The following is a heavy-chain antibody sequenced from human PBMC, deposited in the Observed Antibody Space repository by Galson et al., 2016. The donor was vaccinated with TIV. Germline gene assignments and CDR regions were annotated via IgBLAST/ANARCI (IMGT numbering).Heavy chain of an antibody. CDR2: IIPLFSTA. V-gene: IGHV1-69*13. D-gene: IGHD5-18*01. Sequence: SVKVSCKASGGSFSSYVISWVRQAPGQGLEWMGGIIPLFSTANYAQKFQGRVTITADESTSTAYMELSSLRSEDTAIYYCAKDRNTAMDTYYWYYGMDAWGQGTTVTVSS. CDR3: AKDRNTAMDTYYWYYGMDA. CDR1: GGSFSSYV. J-gene: IGHJ6*02.